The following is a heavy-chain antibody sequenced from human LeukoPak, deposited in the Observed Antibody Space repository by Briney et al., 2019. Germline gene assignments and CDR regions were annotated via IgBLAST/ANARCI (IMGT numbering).Heavy chain of an antibody. D-gene: IGHD1-26*01. J-gene: IGHJ3*02. CDR1: GFTFSNYG. CDR2: ISGSGVRT. V-gene: IGHV3-23*01. Sequence: PGGSLRLSCAASGFTFSNYGMSWVRQAPGKGLEWVSGISGSGVRTDYADSVEGRFTISRDNAKNTLYLQMNSLRAEDTAVYYCAKSSREWELLDAFDIWGQGTMVTVSS. CDR3: AKSSREWELLDAFDI.